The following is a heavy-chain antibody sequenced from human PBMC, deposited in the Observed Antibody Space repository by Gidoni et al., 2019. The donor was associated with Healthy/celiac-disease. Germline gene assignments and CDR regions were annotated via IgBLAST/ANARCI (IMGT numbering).Heavy chain of an antibody. V-gene: IGHV4-39*01. Sequence: QLQLQESGPGLVKPSETLSLTCTVSGGSISSSSYYWGWIRQPPGKGLEWIGSIYYSGSTYYNPYLKSRVTISVDTSKNKFSMKLRSVTAADTAVYYCARLGEYYYDSSGYRQPYWYFDLWGRGTLVTVSS. D-gene: IGHD3-22*01. CDR2: IYYSGST. CDR3: ARLGEYYYDSSGYRQPYWYFDL. J-gene: IGHJ2*01. CDR1: GGSISSSSYY.